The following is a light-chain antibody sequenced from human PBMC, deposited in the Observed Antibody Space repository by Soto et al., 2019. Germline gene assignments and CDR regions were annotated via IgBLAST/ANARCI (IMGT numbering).Light chain of an antibody. CDR3: QQYDSSPRT. Sequence: EIVMTQCPATLSVSPGERATLSCRASQSVSIDLAWYQQKPGQAPRLLIYRTSNRATGIPDRFSGSGSGTDFTLTISRLEPEDFAVYWCQQYDSSPRTFGQGTKVDIK. J-gene: IGKJ1*01. V-gene: IGKV3-20*01. CDR1: QSVSID. CDR2: RTS.